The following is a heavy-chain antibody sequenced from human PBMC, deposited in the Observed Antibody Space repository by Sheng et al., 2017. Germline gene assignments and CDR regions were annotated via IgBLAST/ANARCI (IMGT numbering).Heavy chain of an antibody. D-gene: IGHD3-3*01. J-gene: IGHJ4*02. CDR1: GYSISSGYY. CDR2: IYHSGST. CDR3: ARSGAPYDFWSGYPKYYFDY. V-gene: IGHV4-38-2*01. Sequence: QVQLQESGPGLVKPSETLSLTCAVSGYSISSGYYWGWIRQPPGKGLEWIGSIYHSGSTYYNPSLKSRVTISVDTSKNQFSLKLSSVTAADTAVYYCARSGAPYDFWSGYPKYYFDYWGQGTLVTV.